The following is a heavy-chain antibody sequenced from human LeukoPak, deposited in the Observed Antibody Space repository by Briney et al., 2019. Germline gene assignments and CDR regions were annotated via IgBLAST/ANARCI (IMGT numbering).Heavy chain of an antibody. CDR3: ARDLALEINYYDSSGYYPLDY. D-gene: IGHD3-22*01. Sequence: ASVKVSCKASGYTFTSYGISWVRPAPGQGLEWMGWISAYNGNTNYAQKLQGRVTMTTDTSTSTAYMELRSLRSDDTAVYYCARDLALEINYYDSSGYYPLDYWGQGTLVTVSS. CDR1: GYTFTSYG. J-gene: IGHJ4*02. V-gene: IGHV1-18*01. CDR2: ISAYNGNT.